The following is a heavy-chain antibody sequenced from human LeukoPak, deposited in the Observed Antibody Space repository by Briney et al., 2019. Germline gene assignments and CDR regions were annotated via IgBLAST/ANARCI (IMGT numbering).Heavy chain of an antibody. J-gene: IGHJ6*03. CDR3: ARDRYYYGSGSYPYMDV. Sequence: SETLSLTCTVSGGSISSSSYYWSWIRQPAGKGLEWIGRIHTSGSTNYNPSLKSRVTMSVDTSKNQFSLKLSSVTAVDTAVYYCARDRYYYGSGSYPYMDVWGKGTTVTISS. CDR2: IHTSGST. CDR1: GGSISSSSYY. D-gene: IGHD3-10*01. V-gene: IGHV4-61*02.